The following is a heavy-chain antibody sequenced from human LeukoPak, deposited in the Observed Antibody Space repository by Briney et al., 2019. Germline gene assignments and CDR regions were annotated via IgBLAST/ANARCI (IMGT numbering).Heavy chain of an antibody. Sequence: PSETLSLTCSVSGDSISSSSHYWSWVRQAPGKGLEWVSAISGSGGSTYYADSVKGRFTISRDNSKNTLYLQMNSLRAEDTAVYYCAKATGGWYLNWFDPWGQGTLVTVSS. J-gene: IGHJ5*02. CDR2: ISGSGGST. V-gene: IGHV3-23*01. D-gene: IGHD6-19*01. CDR3: AKATGGWYLNWFDP. CDR1: GDSISSSSHY.